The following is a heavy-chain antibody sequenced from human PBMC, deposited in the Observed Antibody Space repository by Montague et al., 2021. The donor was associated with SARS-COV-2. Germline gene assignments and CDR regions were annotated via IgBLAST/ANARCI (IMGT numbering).Heavy chain of an antibody. J-gene: IGHJ6*02. CDR2: IGGSSVDT. CDR1: GVSFSNYV. D-gene: IGHD2-15*01. Sequence: SLRLSCAASGVSFSNYVMNWVRQAPGKGLEWVSSIGGSSVDTYYADSVKGRFAISRDNSKNTLYLQMDSLRAEDTALYHCAKSGYCNTKCAAPDVRGQGTTVIVSS. CDR3: AKSGYCNTKCAAPDV. V-gene: IGHV3-23*01.